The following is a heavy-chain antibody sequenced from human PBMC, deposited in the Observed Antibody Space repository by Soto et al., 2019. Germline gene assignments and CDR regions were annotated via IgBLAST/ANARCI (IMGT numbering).Heavy chain of an antibody. V-gene: IGHV1-2*04. CDR1: GYTFTGYY. CDR3: ARGVGYYGSGSYYNGLYGMDV. J-gene: IGHJ6*01. Sequence: ASVKVSCKASGYTFTGYYMQWVRQAPGQGLEWMGWINPNSGGTNYAQKFQGWVTMTRDTSISTAYMELSRLRSDDTAVYYCARGVGYYGSGSYYNGLYGMDVWGQGTTVSVSS. CDR2: INPNSGGT. D-gene: IGHD3-10*01.